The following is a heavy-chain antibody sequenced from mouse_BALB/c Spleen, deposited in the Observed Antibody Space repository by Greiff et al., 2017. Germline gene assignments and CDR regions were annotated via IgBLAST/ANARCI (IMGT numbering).Heavy chain of an antibody. V-gene: IGHV2-5-1*01. J-gene: IGHJ4*01. CDR3: AKGDYYGYVAYAMDY. D-gene: IGHD1-2*01. CDR1: GFSLTSYG. Sequence: VHLVESGPSLVQPSQSLSITCTVSGFSLTSYGVHWVRQSPGKGLEWLGVIWRGGSTDYNAAFMSRLSITKDNSKSQVFFKMNSLQADDTAIYYCAKGDYYGYVAYAMDYWGQGTSVTVSS. CDR2: IWRGGST.